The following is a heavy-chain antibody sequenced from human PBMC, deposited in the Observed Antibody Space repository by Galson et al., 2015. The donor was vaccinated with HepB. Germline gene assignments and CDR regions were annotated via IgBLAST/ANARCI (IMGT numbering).Heavy chain of an antibody. CDR2: ISSSSSYI. V-gene: IGHV3-21*01. CDR3: ARDRIVVVVAATEYYYYYGMDV. CDR1: GFTFSSYS. J-gene: IGHJ6*02. D-gene: IGHD2-15*01. Sequence: SLRLSCAASGFTFSSYSMNWVRQAPGKGLEWVSSISSSSSYIYYADSVKGRFTISRDNAKNSLYLQMNSLRAEDTAVYYCARDRIVVVVAATEYYYYYGMDVWGQGTTVTVSS.